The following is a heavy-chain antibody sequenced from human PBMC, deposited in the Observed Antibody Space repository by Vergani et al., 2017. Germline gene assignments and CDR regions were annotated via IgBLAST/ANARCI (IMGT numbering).Heavy chain of an antibody. Sequence: EVQLVESGGGLVQPGGSLKLSCAASGFTFSGSAMHWVRQASGKGLEWVGRIRSKANSYSTGYAASVKGRFNISRDDSKNTAYLQMNSLKTEDTAEYYCTSLEWGSGSYVRWGQGTLVNVSS. V-gene: IGHV3-73*02. J-gene: IGHJ4*02. CDR3: TSLEWGSGSYVR. CDR2: IRSKANSYST. CDR1: GFTFSGSA. D-gene: IGHD1-26*01.